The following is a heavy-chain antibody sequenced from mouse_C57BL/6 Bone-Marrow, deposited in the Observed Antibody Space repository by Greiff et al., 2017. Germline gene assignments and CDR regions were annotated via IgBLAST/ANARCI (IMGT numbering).Heavy chain of an antibody. Sequence: EVQLQQSGAELVRPGASVKLSCTASGFNINDDYMHWVKQRPEQGLEWIGWIDPENGDTEYASKFQGKATLTADTSSNTAYLQLSSLTSEDTAVYNCARRTVAFPYYAMDYWGQGTSVTVSS. CDR3: ARRTVAFPYYAMDY. D-gene: IGHD1-1*01. V-gene: IGHV14-4*01. CDR2: IDPENGDT. CDR1: GFNINDDY. J-gene: IGHJ4*01.